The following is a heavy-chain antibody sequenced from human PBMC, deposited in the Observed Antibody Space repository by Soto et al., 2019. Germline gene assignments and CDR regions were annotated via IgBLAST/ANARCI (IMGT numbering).Heavy chain of an antibody. Sequence: ESLSRTSSVSAYCYKRYYWLWIRLPPGTGLERIGYVYSSDYTRYSTSLKRRVTISVDTSKTQFYLRLNSVAAADTAVYYCAIAAGHAANYLDNDGMDVWGQGTTVTV. J-gene: IGHJ6*02. CDR2: VYSSDYT. V-gene: IGHV4-59*08. CDR1: AYCYKRYY. D-gene: IGHD6-25*01. CDR3: AIAAGHAANYLDNDGMDV.